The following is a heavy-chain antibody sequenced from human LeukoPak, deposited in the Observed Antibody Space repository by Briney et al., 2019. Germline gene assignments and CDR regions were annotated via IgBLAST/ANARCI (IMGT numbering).Heavy chain of an antibody. CDR3: AKDRGNGGNSNGYFDY. CDR1: GGSISSYY. Sequence: SETLSLTCTVSGGSISSYYWSWIRQPPGKGLEWIGYIYYSGSTNYNPSLKSRVTISVDTSKNQFSLKLSSVTAADTAVYYCAKDRGNGGNSNGYFDYWGQGTLVTVSS. D-gene: IGHD4-23*01. J-gene: IGHJ4*02. CDR2: IYYSGST. V-gene: IGHV4-59*01.